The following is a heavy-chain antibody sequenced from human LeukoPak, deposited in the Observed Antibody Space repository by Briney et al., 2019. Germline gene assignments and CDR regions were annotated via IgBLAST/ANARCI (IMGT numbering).Heavy chain of an antibody. CDR2: INPNRGGT. Sequence: ASVKVSCKASGYTFSGLLMHWVRQAPGQGLEWMGWINPNRGGTNYAQKFQGRVTMTRDTSTSTAYMELTRLRSDDTAVYYCAKDRYGDYEAPFHYYMEVWGKGTTVTISS. CDR1: GYTFSGLL. V-gene: IGHV1-2*02. J-gene: IGHJ6*03. D-gene: IGHD5-12*01. CDR3: AKDRYGDYEAPFHYYMEV.